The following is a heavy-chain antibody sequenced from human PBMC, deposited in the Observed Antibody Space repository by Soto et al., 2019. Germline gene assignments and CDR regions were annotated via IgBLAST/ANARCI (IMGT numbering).Heavy chain of an antibody. CDR3: ARSSQSTVTTLDY. CDR1: GGSISSGGYY. J-gene: IGHJ4*02. CDR2: IYYSGST. Sequence: QVQLQESGPGLVKPSQTLSLTCTVSGGSISSGGYYWSWIRLHPGKGLEWIGYIYYSGSTYYNPSLTSRVTISVDTSKNQFSLKLSSVTAADTAVYYCARSSQSTVTTLDYWGQRTLVTVSS. D-gene: IGHD4-17*01. V-gene: IGHV4-31*03.